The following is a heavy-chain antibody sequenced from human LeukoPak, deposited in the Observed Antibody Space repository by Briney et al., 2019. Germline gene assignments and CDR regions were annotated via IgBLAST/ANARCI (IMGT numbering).Heavy chain of an antibody. CDR2: IYYSGST. J-gene: IGHJ4*02. V-gene: IGHV4-39*07. CDR1: GGSISSSSYY. D-gene: IGHD6-19*01. CDR3: ARDLETGYSSGWYHDY. Sequence: SETLSLTCTVSGGSISSSSYYWGWIRQPPGKGLEWIGSIYYSGSTYYNPSLKSRVTISVDTSKNQFSLKLSSVTAADTAVYYCARDLETGYSSGWYHDYWGQGTLVTVSS.